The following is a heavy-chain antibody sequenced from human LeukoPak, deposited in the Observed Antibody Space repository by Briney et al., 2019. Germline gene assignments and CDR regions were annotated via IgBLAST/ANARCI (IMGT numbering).Heavy chain of an antibody. D-gene: IGHD3-22*01. CDR3: ARTREKGGYYYHDAFDI. V-gene: IGHV4-34*01. Sequence: SETLSLTCAVYGGSFSGYSWSWIRQPPGKGLEWIGEINHSGSTTYNPYPKSRVTISVETSKNQFSLKLSSVTAADTAVYYCARTREKGGYYYHDAFDIWGQGTMVTVSS. CDR2: INHSGST. J-gene: IGHJ3*02. CDR1: GGSFSGYS.